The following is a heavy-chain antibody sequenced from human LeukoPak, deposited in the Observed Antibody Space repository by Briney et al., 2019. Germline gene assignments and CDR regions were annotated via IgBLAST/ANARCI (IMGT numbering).Heavy chain of an antibody. CDR1: GFTFSSYA. D-gene: IGHD6-19*01. J-gene: IGHJ6*04. CDR3: ARAVAVAGTSDYYYGMDV. CDR2: ISYDGSNK. Sequence: GGSLRLSCAASGFTFSSYAMHWVRQAPGKGLDWMAVISYDGSNKYYADSVKCRFTISRDNSKNTLYLQMNRLRAEDTAVYYCARAVAVAGTSDYYYGMDVWGKGTTVTVSS. V-gene: IGHV3-30*04.